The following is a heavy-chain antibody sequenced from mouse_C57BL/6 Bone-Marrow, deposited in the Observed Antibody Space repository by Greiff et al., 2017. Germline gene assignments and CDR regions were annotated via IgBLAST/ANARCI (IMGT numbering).Heavy chain of an antibody. D-gene: IGHD2-4*01. CDR1: GYTFTSYR. CDR3: ARGGYDYDAMDY. Sequence: VQLQQPGAELVRPGSSVKLSCKASGYTFTSYRMHWVKQRPIQGLEWIGNIDPSDSETHYNQKFKDKATLTVDKSSSTAYMQLSSLTSEDSAVYYCARGGYDYDAMDYWGQGTSVTVSS. V-gene: IGHV1-52*01. J-gene: IGHJ4*01. CDR2: IDPSDSET.